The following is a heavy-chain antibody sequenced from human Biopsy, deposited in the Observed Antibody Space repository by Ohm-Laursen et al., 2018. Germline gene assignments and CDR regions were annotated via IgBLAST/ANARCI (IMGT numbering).Heavy chain of an antibody. CDR2: ISAYNGNR. V-gene: IGHV1-18*01. D-gene: IGHD3-22*01. Sequence: ASVKVSCNASGYTFPSYGISWVRQAPGQGLEWMGWISAYNGNRNYAQKFQGRVTMTTDTSTSTAYMEPRSLRSDDTAVYFCAREEDNSGYDYYGMDVWGQGTAVTVSS. CDR1: GYTFPSYG. CDR3: AREEDNSGYDYYGMDV. J-gene: IGHJ6*02.